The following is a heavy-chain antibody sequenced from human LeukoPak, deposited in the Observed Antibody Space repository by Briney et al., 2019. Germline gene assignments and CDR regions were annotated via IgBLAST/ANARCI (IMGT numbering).Heavy chain of an antibody. CDR2: IKQDGSEK. J-gene: IGHJ4*02. Sequence: PGGSLRLSCAASGFTFSSYWMSWVRQAPGKGLEWVANIKQDGSEKYYVDSVKGRFTISRDNAKNSLYLQMNSLRAEDTAVYYCARDWPNYYGSGSYYNPIDYWGQGTLVTVSS. V-gene: IGHV3-7*01. CDR1: GFTFSSYW. D-gene: IGHD3-10*01. CDR3: ARDWPNYYGSGSYYNPIDY.